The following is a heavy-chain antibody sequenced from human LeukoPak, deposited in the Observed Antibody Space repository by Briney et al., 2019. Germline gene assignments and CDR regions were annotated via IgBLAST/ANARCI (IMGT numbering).Heavy chain of an antibody. CDR1: GFTFSSYD. Sequence: GSLRLSCAASGFTFSSYDMHWVRQATGKGLEWVSAIGTAGDTYYPGSVKGRFTISRENAKNSLYLQMNSLRAGDTAVHYCARAEYGAVAGGYDYWGQGTLVTVSS. J-gene: IGHJ4*02. CDR2: IGTAGDT. D-gene: IGHD6-19*01. V-gene: IGHV3-13*01. CDR3: ARAEYGAVAGGYDY.